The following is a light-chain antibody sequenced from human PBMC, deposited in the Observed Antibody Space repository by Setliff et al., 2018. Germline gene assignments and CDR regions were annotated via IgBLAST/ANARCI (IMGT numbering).Light chain of an antibody. J-gene: IGKJ4*01. CDR3: QQYGSSCT. V-gene: IGKV3-20*01. CDR2: GAS. Sequence: EIVLTQSPGTLSLSPGESATLSCRASQSVRSNYLAWYQQKPGQAPRLLIYGASIMATGIPDRFSGSGSGTDLTLTISRLEPEDFAVYYCQQYGSSCTFGGGTKVDIK. CDR1: QSVRSNY.